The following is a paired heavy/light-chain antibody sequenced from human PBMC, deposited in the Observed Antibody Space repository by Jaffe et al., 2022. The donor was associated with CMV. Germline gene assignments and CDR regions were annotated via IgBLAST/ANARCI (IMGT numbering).Heavy chain of an antibody. V-gene: IGHV4-4*02. D-gene: IGHD5-12*01. J-gene: IGHJ4*02. CDR2: IYHSGIT. Sequence: QVHLQESGPGLVKPSGTLSLTCAVSGVSIDGGTWWIWVRQPPGKGLEWIGEIYHSGITKYNPSLSSRVTISVDKSKNEFSLRLTSVTATDTAIYYCARGDMVTTGFEHWGQGALVTVSS. CDR3: ARGDMVTTGFEH. CDR1: GVSIDGGTW.
Light chain of an antibody. CDR1: ESISSN. J-gene: IGKJ1*01. V-gene: IGKV3-11*01. Sequence: EIVLTQSPATLSLSPGERATLSCRASESISSNLAWYQQKPGQAPRLLIFDASSRATGIPARFSGSGSGTDFTLIISSLEPEDFAVYYCQQRGNRPPWTFGQGTKVEI. CDR2: DAS. CDR3: QQRGNRPPWT.